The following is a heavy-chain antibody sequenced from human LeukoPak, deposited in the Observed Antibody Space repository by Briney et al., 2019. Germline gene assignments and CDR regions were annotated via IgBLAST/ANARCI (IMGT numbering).Heavy chain of an antibody. Sequence: GGSLRLSCAASGFTFSSYAMSWVRQAPGKGLEWVSAISGSGGSTYYADSEKGRFTISRDNSKNTLYLQMNSLRAEDTAVYYCAKGEMATSDFDYWGQGTLVTVSS. CDR2: ISGSGGST. CDR1: GFTFSSYA. D-gene: IGHD5-24*01. J-gene: IGHJ4*02. V-gene: IGHV3-23*01. CDR3: AKGEMATSDFDY.